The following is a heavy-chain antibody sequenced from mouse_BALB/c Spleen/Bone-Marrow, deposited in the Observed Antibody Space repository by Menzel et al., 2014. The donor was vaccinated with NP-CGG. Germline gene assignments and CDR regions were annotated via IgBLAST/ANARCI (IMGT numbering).Heavy chain of an antibody. D-gene: IGHD1-1*01. V-gene: IGHV5-6-3*01. Sequence: DVKLQESGGGLVQPGGSLKLSCVASGFTFSSYGMSWVRQTPDKRLELVATINNNGGSTYYPDSVKGQFTISRDNAKNTLYLQMSSLKSEDTAMYYCARVYGWYFDVGGAGTTVTVSS. CDR2: INNNGGST. CDR1: GFTFSSYG. CDR3: ARVYGWYFDV. J-gene: IGHJ1*01.